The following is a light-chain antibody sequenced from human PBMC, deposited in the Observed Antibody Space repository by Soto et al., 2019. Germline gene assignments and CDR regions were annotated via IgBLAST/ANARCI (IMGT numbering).Light chain of an antibody. CDR2: DTS. Sequence: QAVVTQEPSLTVSPGGTITLTCGSSTGAVTNGHYSYWFQQMPGQAPRTLISDTSNKDSWTPARFSGSLLGGKAALTLSGAQPEDEAGYYCLLSYSDARVFGGGTRLTVL. V-gene: IGLV7-46*01. CDR1: TGAVTNGHY. CDR3: LLSYSDARV. J-gene: IGLJ3*02.